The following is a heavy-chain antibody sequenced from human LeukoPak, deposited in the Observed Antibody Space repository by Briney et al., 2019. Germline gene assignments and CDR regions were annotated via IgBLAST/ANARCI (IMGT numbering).Heavy chain of an antibody. J-gene: IGHJ3*02. CDR1: GYPFVAYY. CDR2: INPNGGVT. CDR3: ARDRFYDSSGTNPGERALEI. D-gene: IGHD3-22*01. V-gene: IGHV1-2*02. Sequence: GASVKVSCKTSGYPFVAYYIHWVRQAPGQGLEWMARINPNGGVTKIAQKFQGRITVSRDTSITTAYMELSGLISDDTALYYCARDRFYDSSGTNPGERALEIWGQGTMITVSS.